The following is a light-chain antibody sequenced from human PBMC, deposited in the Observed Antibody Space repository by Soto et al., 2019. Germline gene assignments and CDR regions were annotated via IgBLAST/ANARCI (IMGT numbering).Light chain of an antibody. CDR3: QQSFSTPRT. Sequence: IHMTHSPSTLSASVGYRVTITFRAIQSIGSWLAWYQQKPGKAPRLLIYDASSLESGVPSRFSGSGSGTEFTLTISSLQPEDFATYYCQQSFSTPRTFGQGTKLDIK. V-gene: IGKV1-5*01. J-gene: IGKJ1*01. CDR2: DAS. CDR1: QSIGSW.